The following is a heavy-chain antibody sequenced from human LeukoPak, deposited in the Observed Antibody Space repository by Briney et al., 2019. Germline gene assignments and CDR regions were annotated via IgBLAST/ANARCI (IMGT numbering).Heavy chain of an antibody. J-gene: IGHJ4*02. CDR3: ARDMENDILTGCFDY. Sequence: GGSLRLSCAASGFTFSSEWMIWVRQAPGKGLEWVANIKPDGGEKYYVDSVKGRFTVSRDNAKNSLYLQMNSLRAEDTAVYYCARDMENDILTGCFDYWGQGTLVTVSS. CDR1: GFTFSSEW. V-gene: IGHV3-7*01. D-gene: IGHD3-9*01. CDR2: IKPDGGEK.